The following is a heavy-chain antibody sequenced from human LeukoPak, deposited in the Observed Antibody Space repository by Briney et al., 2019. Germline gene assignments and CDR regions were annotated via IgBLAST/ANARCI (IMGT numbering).Heavy chain of an antibody. J-gene: IGHJ3*02. Sequence: GGSLRLSCAASGFTFSSYAMHWVRQAPGKGLEWVAVISYDGSNKYYADSVKGRFTISRDNSKNTLYLQMNSLRAEDTAVYYCARALSRGAGSDAFDIWGQGTMVTVSS. CDR1: GFTFSSYA. V-gene: IGHV3-30-3*01. CDR2: ISYDGSNK. D-gene: IGHD3-10*01. CDR3: ARALSRGAGSDAFDI.